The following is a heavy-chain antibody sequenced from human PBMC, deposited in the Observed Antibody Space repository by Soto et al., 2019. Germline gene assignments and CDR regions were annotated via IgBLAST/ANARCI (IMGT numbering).Heavy chain of an antibody. D-gene: IGHD5-12*01. CDR3: AKIGPRGYSGYDYGAPAY. CDR1: GFTFSSSA. V-gene: IGHV3-23*01. CDR2: ISGSGGST. Sequence: GGSLRLSCAASGFTFSSSAMSWARQAPGQGLEWVSAISGSGGSTYYADSVKGRFTISRDNSKNTLYLQMNSLRAEDTAVYYCAKIGPRGYSGYDYGAPAYWGQGTLVTVSS. J-gene: IGHJ4*02.